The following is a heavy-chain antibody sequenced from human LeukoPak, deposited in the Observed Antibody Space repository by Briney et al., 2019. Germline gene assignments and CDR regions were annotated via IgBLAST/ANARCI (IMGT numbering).Heavy chain of an antibody. J-gene: IGHJ3*02. D-gene: IGHD3-22*01. V-gene: IGHV3-23*01. CDR1: GFTFSSDA. CDR3: AKDQTHYYDSSGYSPDAFDI. Sequence: GGSLRLSCAASGFTFSSDAMSWVRQAPGKGLQWVSAITGSGDNTYYADSVKGRFTISRDNSKSTLFLQMNSLRAEDTAVYYCAKDQTHYYDSSGYSPDAFDIWGQGTMVTVSS. CDR2: ITGSGDNT.